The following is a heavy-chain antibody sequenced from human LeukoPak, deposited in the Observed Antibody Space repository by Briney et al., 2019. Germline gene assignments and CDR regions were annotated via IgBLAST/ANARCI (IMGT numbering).Heavy chain of an antibody. Sequence: GGSLRLSCAASGFTFSSYWMSWARQAPGKGLEWVANIKQDGSEKYYVDSVKGRFTISRDNAKNSLYLQMNSLRAEDTAVYYCAKDGGDILTDASIDYWGQGTLVTVSS. CDR1: GFTFSSYW. D-gene: IGHD3-9*01. CDR3: AKDGGDILTDASIDY. CDR2: IKQDGSEK. V-gene: IGHV3-7*01. J-gene: IGHJ4*02.